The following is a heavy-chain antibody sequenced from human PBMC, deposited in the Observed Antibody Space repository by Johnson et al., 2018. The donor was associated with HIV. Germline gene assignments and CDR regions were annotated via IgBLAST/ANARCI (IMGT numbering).Heavy chain of an antibody. CDR3: ARARMTTVTKDAFDI. CDR1: AFTFSSYG. CDR2: ISYDGSNK. V-gene: IGHV3-30*06. J-gene: IGHJ3*02. D-gene: IGHD4-17*01. Sequence: QVQLVESGGGVVQPGGSLRLSCAASAFTFSSYGMHWVRQAPGKGLEWVAVISYDGSNKYYADSVKGRFTISRDNSKNTLYLQMNSLRAEDTAVYYCARARMTTVTKDAFDIWGQGTMVTVSS.